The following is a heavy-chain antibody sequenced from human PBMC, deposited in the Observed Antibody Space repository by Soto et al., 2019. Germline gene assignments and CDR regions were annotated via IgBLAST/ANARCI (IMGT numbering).Heavy chain of an antibody. V-gene: IGHV4-4*02. J-gene: IGHJ4*02. CDR1: GDSIGSNVW. CDR2: VYHNGLT. CDR3: ASRDRVVKGMAAPGDYFDY. Sequence: SETLSLTCDVSGDSIGSNVWWSWVRQPPGKGLEWIGEVYHNGLTDYNPSLRGRATMSADMSKNQFSLKLSSVTAADTAVYYCASRDRVVKGMAAPGDYFDYWGQGTLVTVSS. D-gene: IGHD2-21*01.